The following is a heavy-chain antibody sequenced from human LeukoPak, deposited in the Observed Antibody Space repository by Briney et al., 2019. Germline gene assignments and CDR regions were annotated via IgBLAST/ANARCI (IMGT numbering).Heavy chain of an antibody. CDR1: GFTFSSYA. J-gene: IGHJ6*02. CDR3: ARVLVEDSSGYYGSYYYYYGMDV. CDR2: ISYDGSNK. V-gene: IGHV3-30*04. Sequence: GGSLRLSCAASGFTFSSYAMHWVHQAPGKGLEWVAVISYDGSNKYYADSVKGRFTISRDNSKNTLYLQMNSLRAEDTAVYYCARVLVEDSSGYYGSYYYYYGMDVWGQGTTVTVSS. D-gene: IGHD3-22*01.